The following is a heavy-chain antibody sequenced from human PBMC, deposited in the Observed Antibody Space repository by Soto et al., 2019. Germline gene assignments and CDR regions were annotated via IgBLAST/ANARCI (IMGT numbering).Heavy chain of an antibody. D-gene: IGHD2-15*01. CDR3: ARDCSGGSCYPRMDV. J-gene: IGHJ6*02. CDR1: GFNFNSYT. Sequence: PGGSLRLSCAASGFNFNSYTINWVRQAPGKRLEWLSSISSSGYIFSTDSVRGRFTISRDNAKNSVYLQINSLRAEDTAVYFCARDCSGGSCYPRMDVWGQGTTVTVYS. V-gene: IGHV3-21*01. CDR2: ISSSGYI.